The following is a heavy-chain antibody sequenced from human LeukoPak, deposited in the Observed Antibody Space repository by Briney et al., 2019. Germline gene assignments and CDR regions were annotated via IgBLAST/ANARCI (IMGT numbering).Heavy chain of an antibody. Sequence: SVKVSCKASGGTFSSYAISWVRQAPGQGLEWMGGIIPIFGTANYAQKFQGRVTITADKSTSTAYIGLSSLRSEDTAVYYCVREGWFGELFPPTLDYWGQGTLVTVSS. CDR1: GGTFSSYA. CDR2: IIPIFGTA. CDR3: VREGWFGELFPPTLDY. D-gene: IGHD3-10*01. J-gene: IGHJ4*02. V-gene: IGHV1-69*06.